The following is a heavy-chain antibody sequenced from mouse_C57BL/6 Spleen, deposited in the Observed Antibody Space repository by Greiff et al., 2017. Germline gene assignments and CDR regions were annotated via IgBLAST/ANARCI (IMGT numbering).Heavy chain of an antibody. J-gene: IGHJ1*03. CDR2: INPSNGGT. Sequence: QVQLQQPGTELVKPGASGYTFTSYWMHWVKQRPGQGLEWIGNINPSNGGTNYNEKFKSKATLTVDKSSSTAHMQLSSLTSEDSAVYYCARGYDGYLSYWYFDVWGTGTTVTVSS. CDR1: GYTFTSYW. CDR3: ARGYDGYLSYWYFDV. D-gene: IGHD2-3*01. V-gene: IGHV1-53*01.